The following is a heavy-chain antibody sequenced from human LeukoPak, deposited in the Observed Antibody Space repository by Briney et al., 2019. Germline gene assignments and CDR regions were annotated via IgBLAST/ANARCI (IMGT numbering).Heavy chain of an antibody. D-gene: IGHD1-26*01. J-gene: IGHJ4*02. CDR1: GFTFSSYG. V-gene: IGHV3-33*06. Sequence: PGGSLRPSCAASGFTFSSYGMHWVRQAPGKGLEWVAVIWYDGSNKYYADSVKGRFTISRDNSKNTLYLQMNSLRAEDTAVYYCAKDFNPIVGATSPFDYWGQGTLVTVSS. CDR2: IWYDGSNK. CDR3: AKDFNPIVGATSPFDY.